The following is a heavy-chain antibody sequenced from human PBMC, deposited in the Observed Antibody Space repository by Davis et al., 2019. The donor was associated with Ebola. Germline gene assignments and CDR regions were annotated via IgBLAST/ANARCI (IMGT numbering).Heavy chain of an antibody. J-gene: IGHJ6*02. V-gene: IGHV1-18*01. Sequence: ASVKVSCKASGYSFTSYGISWVRQAPGQGLEWMGWINAYNGNTNYAQKLQGRVTMTTDTSTSTAYMELRSLRSDDTAVYYCARAAGDIYYYGMDVWGQGTAVTVSS. CDR1: GYSFTSYG. CDR3: ARAAGDIYYYGMDV. D-gene: IGHD6-13*01. CDR2: INAYNGNT.